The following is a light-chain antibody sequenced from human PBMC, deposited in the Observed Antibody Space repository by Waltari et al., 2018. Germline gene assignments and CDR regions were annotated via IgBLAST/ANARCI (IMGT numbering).Light chain of an antibody. V-gene: IGLV2-8*01. Sequence: QAAPTQPPSVSGSPGQSVTISCTGTSSDIGSYNAVSWYQQHPGKVPKLIIYEVSKRPPGVSDRFSGSKSGNTASLTVSGLLTEDEADYYCSSYEGTNTYIFGGGTRLTVL. CDR2: EVS. J-gene: IGLJ2*01. CDR1: SSDIGSYNA. CDR3: SSYEGTNTYI.